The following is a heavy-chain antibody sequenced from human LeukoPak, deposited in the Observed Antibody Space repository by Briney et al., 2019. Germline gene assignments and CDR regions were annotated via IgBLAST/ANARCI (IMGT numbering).Heavy chain of an antibody. CDR1: GGSISSYY. J-gene: IGHJ6*04. CDR3: ARDPITMVRGVSYYYGMDV. V-gene: IGHV4-59*01. D-gene: IGHD3-10*01. Sequence: PSETLSLTCTVSGGSISSYYWSWIRQPPGKGLEWIGYIYYSGSTNYNPSLKSRVTISVDTSKNQFSLKLSSVTAADTAVYYCARDPITMVRGVSYYYGMDVWAKGPRSPSPQ. CDR2: IYYSGST.